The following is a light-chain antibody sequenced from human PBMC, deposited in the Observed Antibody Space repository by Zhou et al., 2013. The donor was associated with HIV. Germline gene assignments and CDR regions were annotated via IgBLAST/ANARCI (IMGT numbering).Light chain of an antibody. J-gene: IGKJ4*01. V-gene: IGKV3-15*01. CDR1: QSISSN. CDR3: QQYNSFPLT. Sequence: EIVMTQSPATLSVSPGERATLSCRASQSISSNLAWYQQKPGQAPRLLIYGASTRATGIPARFSGGGSGSEFTLTISSLQSEDFAIYYCQQYNSFPLTFGGGTKVEIK. CDR2: GAS.